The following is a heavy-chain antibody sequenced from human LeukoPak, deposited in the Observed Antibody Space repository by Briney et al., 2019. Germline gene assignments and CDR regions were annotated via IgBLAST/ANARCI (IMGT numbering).Heavy chain of an antibody. V-gene: IGHV1-69*01. CDR2: IIPIFGTA. CDR1: GGTFSSYA. Sequence: SVKVSCKASGGTFSSYAISWVRQAPGQGLEWMGGIIPIFGTANYAQKFQGRVTITADESTSTAYMELSSLRSEDTAVYYCARVVLGSGSYYTKGYYYYGMDVWGQGTTVTVSS. D-gene: IGHD1-26*01. CDR3: ARVVLGSGSYYTKGYYYYGMDV. J-gene: IGHJ6*02.